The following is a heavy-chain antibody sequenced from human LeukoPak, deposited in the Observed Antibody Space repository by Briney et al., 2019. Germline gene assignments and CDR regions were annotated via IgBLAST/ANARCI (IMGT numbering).Heavy chain of an antibody. CDR1: GFTFSSYE. D-gene: IGHD3-3*01. J-gene: IGHJ4*02. CDR2: ISSSGSTI. V-gene: IGHV3-48*03. CDR3: AKFITIFGVDYPFDY. Sequence: GGSLRLSCAAPGFTFSSYEMNWVRQAPGKGLEWVSYISSSGSTIYYADSVKGRFTMSRDNAKNSLYLQMNSLRAEDTAVYYCAKFITIFGVDYPFDYWGQGTLVTVSS.